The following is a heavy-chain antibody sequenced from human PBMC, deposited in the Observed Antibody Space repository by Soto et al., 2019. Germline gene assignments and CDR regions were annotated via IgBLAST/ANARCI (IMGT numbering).Heavy chain of an antibody. CDR3: ARDASRVTYYFDY. CDR2: IYYSGST. CDR1: GGSISSYY. D-gene: IGHD2-21*02. V-gene: IGHV4-59*01. Sequence: SETLSLTCTVSGGSISSYYWSWIRQPPGKGLEWIGYIYYSGSTNYNPSLKSRVTISVDTSKNQFSLKLSSVTAADTAVYYCARDASRVTYYFDYWGQGTLVTVSS. J-gene: IGHJ4*02.